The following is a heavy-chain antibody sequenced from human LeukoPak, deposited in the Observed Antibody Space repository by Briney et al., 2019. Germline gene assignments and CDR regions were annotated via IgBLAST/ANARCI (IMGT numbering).Heavy chain of an antibody. V-gene: IGHV3-20*04. J-gene: IGHJ4*02. CDR3: AKDPRTGAVSGIFYFDY. CDR2: ISWNGGST. CDR1: GFPFDDYG. D-gene: IGHD6-19*01. Sequence: GGSLRLSCAASGFPFDDYGMSWVRQAPGKGLEWVSGISWNGGSTGYADSVKGRFTISRDNAKNSLYLQMDSLRPEDTAVYYCAKDPRTGAVSGIFYFDYWGQGTLLTVSS.